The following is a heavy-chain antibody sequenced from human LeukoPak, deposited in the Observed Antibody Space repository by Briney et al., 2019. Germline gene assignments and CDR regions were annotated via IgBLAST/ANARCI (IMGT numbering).Heavy chain of an antibody. CDR3: GKEGGGAEAAFDY. CDR1: GDSVSSDTSV. CDR2: TYYRSKWRY. V-gene: IGHV6-1*01. J-gene: IGHJ4*02. Sequence: SQTLSLTCAISGDSVSSDTSVWNWLRQSPSRALEWLGRTYYRSKWRYDYAVSVTSLITIKADTSKNQFSLQLNSVTPEDTSVYYRGKEGGGAEAAFDYWAQGTLVTVSS. D-gene: IGHD6-19*01.